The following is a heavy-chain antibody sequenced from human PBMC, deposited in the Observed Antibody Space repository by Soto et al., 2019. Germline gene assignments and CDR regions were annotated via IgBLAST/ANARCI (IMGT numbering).Heavy chain of an antibody. V-gene: IGHV1-3*01. Sequence: GASVKVSCKASGYTFTSYAMHWVRQAPGQRLEWMGWINAGNGNTKYSQKFQGRVTITRDTSASTAYMELSSLRSEDTAVYYCARVDKAKTGTTNLGFDYWGQGTLVTVSS. CDR3: ARVDKAKTGTTNLGFDY. J-gene: IGHJ4*02. CDR2: INAGNGNT. CDR1: GYTFTSYA. D-gene: IGHD1-7*01.